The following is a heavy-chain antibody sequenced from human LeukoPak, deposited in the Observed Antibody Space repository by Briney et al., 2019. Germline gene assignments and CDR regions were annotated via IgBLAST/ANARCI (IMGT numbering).Heavy chain of an antibody. D-gene: IGHD6-13*01. J-gene: IGHJ6*03. CDR3: ARDVVWSVIAVAYYYMDV. Sequence: PGGSLRLSCAASGFTFSSYWMSWVRQAPGKGLEWVANIKQDGSEKYYVDSVKGRFTISRDNAKNSLYLQMNSLRAEDTAVYYCARDVVWSVIAVAYYYMDVWGKGTTVTVSS. CDR1: GFTFSSYW. V-gene: IGHV3-7*01. CDR2: IKQDGSEK.